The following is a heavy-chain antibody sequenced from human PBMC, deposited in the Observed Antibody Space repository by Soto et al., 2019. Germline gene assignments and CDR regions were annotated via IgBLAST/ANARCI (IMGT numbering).Heavy chain of an antibody. CDR1: GITFSSYW. V-gene: IGHV3-74*02. CDR3: ARGIRGHYAFDV. J-gene: IGHJ3*01. CDR2: VKTDGST. Sequence: EVQLEESGGDLVQPGGSLRLSCAASGITFSSYWMHWVRQAPGKGLVWVSRVKTDGSTYDADSVKGRFTSIRDNAKNNLYLQMNSLAVEDTAVYYCARGIRGHYAFDVWRQGTMVTVSS. D-gene: IGHD5-12*01.